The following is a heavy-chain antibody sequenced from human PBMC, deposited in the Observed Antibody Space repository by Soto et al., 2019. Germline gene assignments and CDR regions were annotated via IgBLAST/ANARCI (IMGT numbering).Heavy chain of an antibody. V-gene: IGHV3-30*03. Sequence: QVQLVESGGGVVQPGTSLRLSCAASGFIFSTNGMYWVRQXPGKGLEWVALISDDGRNGWHADSVKGRFTISRDISKXXXXXXXXXXXXXXXXXXXXXXLXXXXXXHHYYGMDVWGQGTTVTVSS. J-gene: IGHJ6*02. D-gene: IGHD3-10*01. CDR2: ISDDGRNG. CDR1: GFIFSTNG. CDR3: XXLXXXXXXHHYYGMDV.